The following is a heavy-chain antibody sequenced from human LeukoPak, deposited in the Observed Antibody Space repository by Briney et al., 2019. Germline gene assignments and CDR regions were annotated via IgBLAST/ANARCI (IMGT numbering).Heavy chain of an antibody. Sequence: ASVKVSCKASGYTFMNYYVHWVRQAPGQGLEWMGIINPSGGSTRYAQKFQGRVTMTRDTSTSTVYMELSSLRCEDTAVYYCARGAPAYCGGDCYEDWFDPWGQGTLVTVSS. CDR2: INPSGGST. V-gene: IGHV1-46*01. CDR3: ARGAPAYCGGDCYEDWFDP. CDR1: GYTFMNYY. J-gene: IGHJ5*02. D-gene: IGHD2-21*02.